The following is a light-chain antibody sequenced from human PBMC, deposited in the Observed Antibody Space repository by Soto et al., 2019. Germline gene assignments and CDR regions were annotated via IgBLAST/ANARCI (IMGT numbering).Light chain of an antibody. V-gene: IGKV4-1*01. J-gene: IGKJ2*01. CDR2: WAS. CDR3: QKYESTPPA. Sequence: DIVMTQSPDSLAVSLGERATINCKSSQSVLYSSNNKNYLAWYQQRPGQPPKLLIYWASTREYGVPDRFSGSGSGTDFTLTITSRQAEDVAVYYCQKYESTPPAFGQGTKLEIK. CDR1: QSVLYSSNNKNY.